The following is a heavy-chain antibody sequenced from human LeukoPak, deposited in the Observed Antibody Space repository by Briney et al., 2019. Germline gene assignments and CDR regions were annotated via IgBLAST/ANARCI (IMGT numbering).Heavy chain of an antibody. D-gene: IGHD2-2*01. V-gene: IGHV4-38-2*02. CDR2: IYHSGDT. CDR1: GYSISSGYY. J-gene: IGHJ5*02. CDR3: ARSKAHLSTSWYGNWFDP. Sequence: SETLSLTCTVSGYSISSGYYWGWIRQPPGKGLEWIGSIYHSGDTYYNPSLRSRVTISLDTSKNQLSLKLSSVTAADTAVYYCARSKAHLSTSWYGNWFDPWGQGTLVTVSS.